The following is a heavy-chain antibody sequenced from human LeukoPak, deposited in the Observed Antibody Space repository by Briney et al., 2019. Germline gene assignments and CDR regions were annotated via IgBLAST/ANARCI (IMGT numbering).Heavy chain of an antibody. J-gene: IGHJ2*01. CDR1: GYTFIDYY. Sequence: ALVKVSCKASGYTFIDYYIHWVRQAPGEGLEWMGWINPNSGGTNYAQKFQGSVTMTRDTSISTAYMELTRLNSDDTAVYYCAKNMGYGDYWYFDLWGRGTLVTVSS. D-gene: IGHD4-17*01. V-gene: IGHV1-2*02. CDR2: INPNSGGT. CDR3: AKNMGYGDYWYFDL.